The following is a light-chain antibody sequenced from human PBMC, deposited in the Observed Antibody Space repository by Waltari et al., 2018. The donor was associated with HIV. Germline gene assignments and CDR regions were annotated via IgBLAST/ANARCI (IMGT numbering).Light chain of an antibody. CDR3: MQALETTLT. CDR2: LGT. V-gene: IGKV2-28*01. Sequence: DIVMTQSPVSLFVTPGEPASISCTFTQSPLTTNAYIYLAWYLQKPGQSRQLLIYLGTNRASGVPDRFSASGSATDFTLKISRVEAQDVGVCYCMQALETTLTFGGGTKVEFK. CDR1: QSPLTTNAYIY. J-gene: IGKJ4*01.